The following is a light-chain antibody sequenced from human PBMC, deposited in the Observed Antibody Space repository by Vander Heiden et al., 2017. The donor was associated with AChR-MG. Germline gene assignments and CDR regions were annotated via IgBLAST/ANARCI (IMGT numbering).Light chain of an antibody. V-gene: IGLV2-14*01. CDR1: SSDVGDYTY. J-gene: IGLJ2*01. CDR2: EVI. Sequence: SALTPPASVSGSPGQSITISCTGTSSDVGDYTYVSWYQQHPGKAPKLMIYEVINRPSGVSNRFSGSKSGNTASLTISGLQAEDETDYYCSSYTTSTSLFGGGTKLTVL. CDR3: SSYTTSTSL.